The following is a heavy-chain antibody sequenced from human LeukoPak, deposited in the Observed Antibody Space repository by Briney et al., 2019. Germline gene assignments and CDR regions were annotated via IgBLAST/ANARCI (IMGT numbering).Heavy chain of an antibody. V-gene: IGHV4-59*01. CDR1: GGSIRSYY. J-gene: IGHJ4*02. CDR3: ARGGGSTDYYDSSGYF. Sequence: SETLSLTCTVSGGSIRSYYWSWIRQPPGKGLEWIGYIYYSGSTNYNPSLKSRVTISVDTSKNQFSLKLSPVTAADTAVYYCARGGGSTDYYDSSGYFWGQGTLVTVSS. CDR2: IYYSGST. D-gene: IGHD3-22*01.